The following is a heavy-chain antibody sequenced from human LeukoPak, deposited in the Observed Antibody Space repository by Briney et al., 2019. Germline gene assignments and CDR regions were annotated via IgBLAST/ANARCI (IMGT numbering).Heavy chain of an antibody. CDR2: IVVGSGNT. CDR3: AAARIVGATEGVFDY. V-gene: IGHV1-58*02. Sequence: SAKVSCKASGFTFTSSAMQWVRQARGQRLEWIGWIVVGSGNTNYAQKFQERVTITRDMSTSTAYMELSSLRSEDTAVYYCAAARIVGATEGVFDYWGQGTLVTVSS. CDR1: GFTFTSSA. D-gene: IGHD1-26*01. J-gene: IGHJ4*02.